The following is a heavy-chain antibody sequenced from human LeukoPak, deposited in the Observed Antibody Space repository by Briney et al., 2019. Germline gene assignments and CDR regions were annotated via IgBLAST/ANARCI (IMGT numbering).Heavy chain of an antibody. V-gene: IGHV5-51*01. CDR3: ARHLIDYYDSSGYPAVWFDP. CDR2: IYPGDSDT. D-gene: IGHD3-22*01. CDR1: GYSFTTYW. J-gene: IGHJ5*02. Sequence: GESLKISCKGSGYSFTTYWIGWVRQMPGKGLEWMGFIYPGDSDTRYSPSFQGQVTISADKSISTAYLQWSSLKASDTAMYYCARHLIDYYDSSGYPAVWFDPWGQGTLVTVSS.